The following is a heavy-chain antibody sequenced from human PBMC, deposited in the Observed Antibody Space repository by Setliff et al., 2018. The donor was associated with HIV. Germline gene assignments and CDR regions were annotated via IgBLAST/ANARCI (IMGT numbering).Heavy chain of an antibody. J-gene: IGHJ4*02. CDR2: IHYSGFF. Sequence: NPSETLSLTCTVSGGSFRSSRYYWGWIRQPPGKGLEWIGNIHYSGFFWYGPSLKSRVTISVDTSKNQFSLKLSSVTAADTAVYYCARPALGIGGGSRFDNWGQGTRVTVSS. CDR1: GGSFRSSRYY. CDR3: ARPALGIGGGSRFDN. D-gene: IGHD3-10*01. V-gene: IGHV4-39*01.